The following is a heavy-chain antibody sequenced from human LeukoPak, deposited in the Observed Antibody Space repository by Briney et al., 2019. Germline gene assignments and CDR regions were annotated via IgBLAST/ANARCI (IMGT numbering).Heavy chain of an antibody. V-gene: IGHV3-23*01. D-gene: IGHD2-15*01. CDR3: APRVVGSAPFDY. CDR2: ISGSTGRT. J-gene: IGHJ4*02. Sequence: GGSLRLSCAASGFTFSSYGMHWVRQAPGKGLEWVSAISGSTGRTYYADSVKGRFTISRDNSKNTLYLQMNNLRAEDTAVYYCAPRVVGSAPFDYWGQGTLVTVSS. CDR1: GFTFSSYG.